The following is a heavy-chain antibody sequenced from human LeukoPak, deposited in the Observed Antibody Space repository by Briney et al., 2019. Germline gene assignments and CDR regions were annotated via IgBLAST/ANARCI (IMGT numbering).Heavy chain of an antibody. CDR2: ISGSGGST. CDR1: GFTFSNAW. D-gene: IGHD1-26*01. V-gene: IGHV3-23*01. J-gene: IGHJ4*02. CDR3: AKDRIVGATTRGFDY. Sequence: GGSLRLSCAASGFTFSNAWMSWVRQAPGKGLEWVSAISGSGGSTYYADSVKGRFTISRDNSKNTLYLQMNSLRAEDTAVYYCAKDRIVGATTRGFDYWGQGTLVTVSS.